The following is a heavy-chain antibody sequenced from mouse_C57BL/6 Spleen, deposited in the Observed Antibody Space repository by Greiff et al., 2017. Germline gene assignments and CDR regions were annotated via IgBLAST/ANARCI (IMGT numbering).Heavy chain of an antibody. CDR2: IRNKANGYTT. Sequence: EVKLMESGGGLVQPGGSLSLSCAASGFTFTDYYMSWVRQPPGKALEWLGFIRNKANGYTTEYSVSVQGRFTVDRDNSQSILHLRMNALGAEDSASYYWTRFSNYAFAYWGQGTLVTVSA. CDR1: GFTFTDYY. J-gene: IGHJ3*01. V-gene: IGHV7-3*01. CDR3: TRFSNYAFAY. D-gene: IGHD2-5*01.